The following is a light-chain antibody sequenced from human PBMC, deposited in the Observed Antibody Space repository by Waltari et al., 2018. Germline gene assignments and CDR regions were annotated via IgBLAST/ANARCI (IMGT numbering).Light chain of an antibody. CDR2: LAS. Sequence: DTVMTQSPLSLPFTPGEPASISCRSTQSLLHTNGYNYVDWFLQKPGQSPQLLIYLASYRAPGVPDRFSGSGSGTHFTLKISRVEADDVGVYFCMQTRQTPWTFGLGTRVEFK. V-gene: IGKV2-28*01. CDR1: QSLLHTNGYNY. J-gene: IGKJ1*01. CDR3: MQTRQTPWT.